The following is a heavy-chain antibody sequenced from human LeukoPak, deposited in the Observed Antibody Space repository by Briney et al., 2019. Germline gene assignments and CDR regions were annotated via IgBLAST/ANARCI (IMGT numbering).Heavy chain of an antibody. CDR3: ARDKWEIGSKSLDY. Sequence: GGSLRLSCAGSGFTFSVNGIHWVRQAPGKRLEWVAVIWNDGSKKYYADSVKGRVTISRDNSKNMVYLHMNTLRAEDTAVYYCARDKWEIGSKSLDYWGQGTLVTVSS. CDR2: IWNDGSKK. V-gene: IGHV3-33*01. CDR1: GFTFSVNG. J-gene: IGHJ4*02. D-gene: IGHD1-26*01.